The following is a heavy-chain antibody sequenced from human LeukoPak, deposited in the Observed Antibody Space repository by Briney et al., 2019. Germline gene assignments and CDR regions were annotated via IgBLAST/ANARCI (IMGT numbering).Heavy chain of an antibody. D-gene: IGHD6-19*01. CDR3: AKARVVAGTNWFDP. J-gene: IGHJ5*02. Sequence: GGSLRLSCAASGFTFSSYAMSWVRQAPGKGLEWVSAISGSGGSTYYADSVKGPFTISRDNSKNTLYLQMNSLRAEDTAVYYCAKARVVAGTNWFDPWGQGTLVTVSS. CDR1: GFTFSSYA. V-gene: IGHV3-23*01. CDR2: ISGSGGST.